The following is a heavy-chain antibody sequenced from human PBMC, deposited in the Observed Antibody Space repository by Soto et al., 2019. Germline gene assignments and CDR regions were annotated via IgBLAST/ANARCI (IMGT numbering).Heavy chain of an antibody. Sequence: PSETLSLTCTVSGGSISSGDYYWSWIRQPPGKGLEWIGYIYYSGSTYYNPSLKSRVTISVDTSKNQFSLKLSSVTAADTAVYYCARGSGYCSSTSCYGYGMDVWGRGTTVTVSS. CDR2: IYYSGST. V-gene: IGHV4-30-4*01. CDR1: GGSISSGDYY. J-gene: IGHJ6*02. CDR3: ARGSGYCSSTSCYGYGMDV. D-gene: IGHD2-2*01.